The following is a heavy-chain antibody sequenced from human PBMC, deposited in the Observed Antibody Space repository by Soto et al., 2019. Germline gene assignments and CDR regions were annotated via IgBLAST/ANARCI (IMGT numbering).Heavy chain of an antibody. CDR1: GFTFSSYA. CDR3: AKNVWGITIFGGMDV. V-gene: IGHV3-23*01. CDR2: ISGSGGTT. J-gene: IGHJ6*02. Sequence: EVQLLESGGGLVQPGGSLRLSCAASGFTFSSYAMSWVRQAPGKGLEWVSAISGSGGTTYYADSVKGRFTISKDNSKYTLYLQMNSLRAEATAVYYCAKNVWGITIFGGMDVWGQGTTVTVSS. D-gene: IGHD3-9*01.